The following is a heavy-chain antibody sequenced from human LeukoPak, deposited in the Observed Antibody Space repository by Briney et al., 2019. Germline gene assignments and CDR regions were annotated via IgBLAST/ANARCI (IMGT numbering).Heavy chain of an antibody. D-gene: IGHD4-17*01. CDR2: ISSRSSAT. CDR1: GFTFSTYS. V-gene: IGHV3-48*02. Sequence: GGSLRLSCEASGFTFSTYSMNWVRQAPGKGVEWVAYISSRSSATYYADSVRGRFTISRDNAKNSLYLQMNSLRDEDTAVYYCARGTGDPQRFDPWGQGTLVTVSS. CDR3: ARGTGDPQRFDP. J-gene: IGHJ5*02.